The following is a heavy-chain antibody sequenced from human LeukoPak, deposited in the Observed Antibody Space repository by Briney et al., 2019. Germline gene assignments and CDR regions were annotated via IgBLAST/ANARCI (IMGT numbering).Heavy chain of an antibody. CDR3: ARDPEMYDYRDYGDDY. CDR2: INPNSGGT. CDR1: GYTFTGYY. D-gene: IGHD4-17*01. Sequence: GASVKVSCKASGYTFTGYYMHWVRQAPGQGVEWMGWINPNSGGTNYAQKFQGRVTMTRDTSISTAYMELSRLRSDDTAVYYCARDPEMYDYRDYGDDYWGQGTLVTVSS. V-gene: IGHV1-2*02. J-gene: IGHJ4*02.